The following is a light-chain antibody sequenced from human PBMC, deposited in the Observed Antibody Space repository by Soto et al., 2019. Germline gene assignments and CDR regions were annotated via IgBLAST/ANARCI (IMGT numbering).Light chain of an antibody. CDR2: KAP. Sequence: DIQMTQSPSTLSASVGDRVTITWRASQSISSWLAWYQQKPGKAPKLLIYKAPSLESGVPSRFSGSGSGTEFTLTISSLQPDDFATYFCQQYKSYSYTFGQGTRLEI. CDR1: QSISSW. CDR3: QQYKSYSYT. J-gene: IGKJ5*01. V-gene: IGKV1-5*03.